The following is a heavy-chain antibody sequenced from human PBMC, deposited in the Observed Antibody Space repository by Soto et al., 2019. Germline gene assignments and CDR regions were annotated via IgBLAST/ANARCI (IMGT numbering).Heavy chain of an antibody. J-gene: IGHJ4*02. V-gene: IGHV3-53*01. CDR2: FESGGSI. CDR1: GFSVRTNY. D-gene: IGHD6-6*01. Sequence: GGSLRLSCAASGFSVRTNYMSWVRQAPGKGLDWVSVFESGGSIYYADSVKGRFIISRDYAKNTVYLQMNNLRAEDTAVYYCARLPGGTAPRPDYWGQGTMVTVSS. CDR3: ARLPGGTAPRPDY.